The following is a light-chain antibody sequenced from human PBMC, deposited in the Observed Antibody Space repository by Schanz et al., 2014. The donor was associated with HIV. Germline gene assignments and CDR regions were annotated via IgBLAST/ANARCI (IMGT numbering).Light chain of an antibody. CDR2: KAS. V-gene: IGKV1-5*03. J-gene: IGKJ4*01. CDR1: QSINSW. Sequence: DIQMTQSPSILAASVGDRVIITCRASQSINSWLAWYQQKPGKAPNLLIYKASTLESGVPSRFSGSGSGTEFTLTISSLQPEDFATYYCQQLNFYPLAFGGGTKVEIK. CDR3: QQLNFYPLA.